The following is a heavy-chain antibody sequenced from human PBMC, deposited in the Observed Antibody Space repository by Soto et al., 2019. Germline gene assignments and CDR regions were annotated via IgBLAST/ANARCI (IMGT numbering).Heavy chain of an antibody. CDR3: ARELGGRFGEFPLNWFDP. Sequence: ASVKVSCKASGYTFTSYAMHWVRQAPGQRLEWMGWINAGNGNTKYSQKFQGRVTITRDTSASTAYMELSSLRSEDTAVYYCARELGGRFGEFPLNWFDPWGQGTLVTVSS. J-gene: IGHJ5*02. D-gene: IGHD3-10*01. CDR2: INAGNGNT. CDR1: GYTFTSYA. V-gene: IGHV1-3*01.